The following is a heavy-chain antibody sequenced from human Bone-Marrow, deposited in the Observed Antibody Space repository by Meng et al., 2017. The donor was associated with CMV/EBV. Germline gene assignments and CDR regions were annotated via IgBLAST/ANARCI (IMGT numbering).Heavy chain of an antibody. CDR3: AREGATARDFDY. Sequence: SETLSLTCAVYGGSFSGYYWSWIRQPPGKGLEWIGEINHSGSTNYNPSRKSRVTISVDTSKNQFSLKLSSVTAADTAVYYCAREGATARDFDYWGQGTLVTVSS. CDR1: GGSFSGYY. D-gene: IGHD1-26*01. CDR2: INHSGST. J-gene: IGHJ4*02. V-gene: IGHV4-34*01.